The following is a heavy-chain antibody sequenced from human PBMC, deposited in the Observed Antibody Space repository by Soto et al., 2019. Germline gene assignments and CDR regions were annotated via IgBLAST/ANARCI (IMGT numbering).Heavy chain of an antibody. CDR3: ARGIAARAPGVDY. CDR2: ISSSSSYI. V-gene: IGHV3-21*01. Sequence: EVQLVESGGGLVKPGGSLRLSCAASGFTFSSYSMNWVRQAPGKGLEWVSSISSSSSYIYYADSVKGRFTISRDNAKNSLYLQMNSLRAEDTAVYYCARGIAARAPGVDYWGQGTLVTVSS. CDR1: GFTFSSYS. J-gene: IGHJ4*02. D-gene: IGHD6-6*01.